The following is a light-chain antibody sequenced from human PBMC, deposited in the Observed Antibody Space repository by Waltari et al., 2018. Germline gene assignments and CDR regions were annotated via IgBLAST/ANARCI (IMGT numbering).Light chain of an antibody. CDR2: DAS. V-gene: IGKV3-11*01. CDR3: QQRSRWPLT. Sequence: EIVLTQSPATLSLSTGERVTLSCRASLSIGIELAWYQQSPGQAPRLLISDASYRATGIPARFSGSGSGTDFTLTISNLEPEDIATYYCQQRSRWPLTFGGGTKVEFK. CDR1: LSIGIE. J-gene: IGKJ4*01.